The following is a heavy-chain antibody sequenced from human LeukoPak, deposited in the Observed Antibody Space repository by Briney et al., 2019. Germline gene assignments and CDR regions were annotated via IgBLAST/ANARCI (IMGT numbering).Heavy chain of an antibody. V-gene: IGHV3-7*01. CDR2: IKEDGSEK. CDR1: GFTFSSYS. CDR3: ARGGTFVSDY. J-gene: IGHJ4*02. Sequence: PGGSLRLSCAASGFTFSSYSMNWVRLAPGKGLEWVANIKEDGSEKYYVDSMKGRFTVSRDNAKNSLYPQMDSLRAEDTAVYYCARGGTFVSDYWGQGTLVTVSS. D-gene: IGHD1-1*01.